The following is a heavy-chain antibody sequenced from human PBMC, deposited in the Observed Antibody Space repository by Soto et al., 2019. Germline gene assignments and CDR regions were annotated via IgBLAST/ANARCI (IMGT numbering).Heavy chain of an antibody. CDR2: INHSGSN. Sequence: ASETLSLTCAVYGGSFSGYYWNWVRQPPGKGLEWIGEINHSGSNYYNPSLKSRVTISVDTSKNQLSLKLNSVTAADTAVYYCGRASRIAAAGSYNYYGMDVWGQGTTVTVSS. CDR1: GGSFSGYY. J-gene: IGHJ6*02. V-gene: IGHV4-34*01. CDR3: GRASRIAAAGSYNYYGMDV. D-gene: IGHD6-13*01.